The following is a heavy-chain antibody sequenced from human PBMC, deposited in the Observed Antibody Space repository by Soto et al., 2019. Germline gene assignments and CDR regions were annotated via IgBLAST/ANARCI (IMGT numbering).Heavy chain of an antibody. J-gene: IGHJ6*02. V-gene: IGHV1-69*13. CDR2: IIPIFGTA. CDR1: GGTFSSYA. Sequence: ASVKVSCKASGGTFSSYAISWVRQAPGQGLEWMGGIIPIFGTANYAQKFQGRVTITADESTSTAYMELSSLRSEDTAVYYCARDGGYCSSTSCFLEDYYGMDVWGQGTTVTVSS. CDR3: ARDGGYCSSTSCFLEDYYGMDV. D-gene: IGHD2-2*01.